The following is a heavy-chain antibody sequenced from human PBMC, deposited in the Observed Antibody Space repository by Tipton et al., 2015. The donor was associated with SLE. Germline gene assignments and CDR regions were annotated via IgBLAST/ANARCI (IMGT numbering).Heavy chain of an antibody. D-gene: IGHD1-14*01. CDR2: IYYSGST. Sequence: TLSLTCTISGGSITGYYWSWIRQPPGKGLEWIAYIYYSGSTNYNPSLKSRVTISVDTSKNQFSLKLSSVTAADTAVYYCARDLRSGGYYYYYYMDVWGKGTTVTVSS. CDR3: ARDLRSGGYYYYYYMDV. V-gene: IGHV4-59*01. J-gene: IGHJ6*03. CDR1: GGSITGYY.